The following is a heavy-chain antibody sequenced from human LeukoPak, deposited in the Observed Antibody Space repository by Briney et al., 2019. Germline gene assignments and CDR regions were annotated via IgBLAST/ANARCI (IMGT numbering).Heavy chain of an antibody. CDR1: GYTLTELS. D-gene: IGHD3-10*01. CDR3: ATGFRGFGELSVTFAY. J-gene: IGHJ4*02. CDR2: FDPEDGET. V-gene: IGHV1-24*01. Sequence: ASVKVSCKVSGYTLTELSMHWVRQAPGKGLEWMGGFDPEDGETIYAQKFQGRVTMTEDTSTDTAYMELSSLRSEDTAVYYCATGFRGFGELSVTFAYWGQGILVTVSS.